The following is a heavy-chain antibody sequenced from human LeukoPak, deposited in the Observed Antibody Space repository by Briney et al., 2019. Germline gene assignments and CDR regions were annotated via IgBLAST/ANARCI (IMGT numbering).Heavy chain of an antibody. CDR1: GFTVSRNY. Sequence: GGSLRLSCVASGFTVSRNYMNWVRQAPGKGLEWVSIIYSGGRTYYADSVKGRFTISRDNSKNTLYLQMNSLRAEDTAVYYCARGRGVGATALDYWGQGTLVTVSS. V-gene: IGHV3-66*01. J-gene: IGHJ4*02. CDR3: ARGRGVGATALDY. CDR2: IYSGGRT. D-gene: IGHD1-26*01.